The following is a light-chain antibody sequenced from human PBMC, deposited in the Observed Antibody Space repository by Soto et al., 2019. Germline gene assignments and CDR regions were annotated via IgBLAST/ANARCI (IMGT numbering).Light chain of an antibody. CDR3: QQYNSYPWT. V-gene: IGKV1-5*01. J-gene: IGKJ1*01. Sequence: DIQMTQSPSTLSASVGDRVTITCRASQSISSWLAWYQQKPGKAPKLLIYDASSLESGVPSRFSGSGSGTEFTLTNSSLQPDDFATYYCQQYNSYPWTFGQGTNVEIK. CDR2: DAS. CDR1: QSISSW.